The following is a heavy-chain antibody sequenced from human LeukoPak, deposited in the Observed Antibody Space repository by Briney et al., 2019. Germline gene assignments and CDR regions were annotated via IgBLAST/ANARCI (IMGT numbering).Heavy chain of an antibody. V-gene: IGHV3-48*01. D-gene: IGHD3-3*01. J-gene: IGHJ6*03. CDR1: GFTFRSYS. CDR2: VSNSSSTI. Sequence: GGSLRLSCAASGFTFRSYSMNWVRQAPGKGLEWVSYVSNSSSTIYYADSVKGRFTISRDNAKNSLYLQMNSLRAEDTAVYYCARGVRRFLEWVSMDVWGKGTTVTVSS. CDR3: ARGVRRFLEWVSMDV.